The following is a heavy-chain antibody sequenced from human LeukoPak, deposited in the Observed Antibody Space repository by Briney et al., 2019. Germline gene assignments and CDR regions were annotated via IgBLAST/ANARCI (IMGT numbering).Heavy chain of an antibody. CDR1: GGFISSYY. V-gene: IGHV4-4*09. J-gene: IGHJ4*02. D-gene: IGHD6-6*01. CDR3: ASYIAARGFDY. CDR2: IYTSGST. Sequence: SETLSLTCTVSGGFISSYYWSWIRQPPGKGREWIGYIYTSGSTNYNPSLKSRVTISVDTSKNQFSLKLSSVTAAATAVYYCASYIAARGFDYWGQGTLVTVSS.